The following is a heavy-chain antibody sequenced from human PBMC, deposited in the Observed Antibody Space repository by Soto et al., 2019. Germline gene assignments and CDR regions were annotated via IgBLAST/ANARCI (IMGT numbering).Heavy chain of an antibody. Sequence: EVQLVETGGGLIQPGGSLRLSCAASGFTVSSNYMSWVRQAPGKGLEWVSVIYSGGSTYYADSVKGRFTISRDNSKNTLYLQMNSLRAEDTAVYYCARGVVTAQSSYFEYWGQGTLVTVSS. D-gene: IGHD2-21*02. V-gene: IGHV3-53*02. CDR2: IYSGGST. J-gene: IGHJ4*02. CDR3: ARGVVTAQSSYFEY. CDR1: GFTVSSNY.